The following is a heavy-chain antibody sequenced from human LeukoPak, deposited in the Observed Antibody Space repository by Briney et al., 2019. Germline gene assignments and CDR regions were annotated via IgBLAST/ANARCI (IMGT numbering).Heavy chain of an antibody. CDR1: GGSISSSSYY. V-gene: IGHV4-39*01. J-gene: IGHJ3*02. D-gene: IGHD1-26*01. CDR3: ARQPPDYIVGATLDAFDI. Sequence: SETLSLTCTVSGGSISSSSYYWGWIRQPPGKGLEWIGSIYYSGSTYYNPSLKSRVTISVDTSKNQFSLKLSSVTAADTAVYYCARQPPDYIVGATLDAFDIWGQGTMVTVSS. CDR2: IYYSGST.